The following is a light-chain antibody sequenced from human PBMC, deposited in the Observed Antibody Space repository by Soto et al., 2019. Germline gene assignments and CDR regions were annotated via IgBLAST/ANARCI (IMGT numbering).Light chain of an antibody. Sequence: DIQMAQSPSSLSASVGDSVTITCRASQAFNNYVAWYQQKPGKVPYLLIYAASTLRSGVPSRFSGSRSGTEFTLTISSLQPDDVATYYCQEYEIAPHTFGQGTKVEIK. V-gene: IGKV1-27*01. CDR1: QAFNNY. J-gene: IGKJ1*01. CDR2: AAS. CDR3: QEYEIAPHT.